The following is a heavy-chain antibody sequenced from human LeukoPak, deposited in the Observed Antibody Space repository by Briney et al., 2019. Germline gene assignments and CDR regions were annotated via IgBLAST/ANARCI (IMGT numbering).Heavy chain of an antibody. J-gene: IGHJ4*02. CDR3: ARDGANTFGGVIVTQNFDY. Sequence: ASVKVSCKASGYTFTSYAMNWVRQAPGQGLEWMGWINTNTGNPMYAQGFTGRFVFSLDTSVNTAYLQISSLKAEDTAVYYCARDGANTFGGVIVTQNFDYWSQGTLVTVSS. D-gene: IGHD3-16*02. V-gene: IGHV7-4-1*02. CDR2: INTNTGNP. CDR1: GYTFTSYA.